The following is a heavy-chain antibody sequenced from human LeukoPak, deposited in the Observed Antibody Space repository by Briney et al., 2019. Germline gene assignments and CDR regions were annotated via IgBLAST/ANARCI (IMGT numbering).Heavy chain of an antibody. CDR3: AKQTGSGLFILP. Sequence: SETLSLTCTVSGVSISSSNSYWGWLRQPPGKGLEWIGSIYYSGNTYYNASLKSQVSISIDTSQNPYALGLTPVTAADTAVYYCAKQTGSGLFILPGGQGTLDTVSS. J-gene: IGHJ4*02. CDR2: IYYSGNT. V-gene: IGHV4-39*01. CDR1: GVSISSSNSY. D-gene: IGHD3/OR15-3a*01.